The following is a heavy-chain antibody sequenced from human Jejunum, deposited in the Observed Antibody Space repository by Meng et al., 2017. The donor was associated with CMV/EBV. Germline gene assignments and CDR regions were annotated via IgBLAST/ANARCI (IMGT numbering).Heavy chain of an antibody. CDR3: AKDHPVFDC. Sequence: SCEASGFTFRSYGMHWVRQAPGKGLEWVAFIRNDESNQYYADSVKGRFTISRDISKNTLYLQMNSLRVEDTAVYYCAKDHPVFDCWGQGTLVTVSS. CDR2: IRNDESNQ. CDR1: GFTFRSYG. V-gene: IGHV3-30*02. J-gene: IGHJ4*02.